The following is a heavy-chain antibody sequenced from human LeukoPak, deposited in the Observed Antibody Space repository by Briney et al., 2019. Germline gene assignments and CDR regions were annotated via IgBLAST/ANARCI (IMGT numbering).Heavy chain of an antibody. J-gene: IGHJ4*02. CDR3: ARGSKVLVAATYD. V-gene: IGHV1-69*05. CDR2: IIPIFLPP. Sequence: ASVKVSCKASGGTFSSYAISWVRQAPGQGLEWMGGIIPIFLPPNSPQKFQRSLTITTDEYTSTAYMELSSLRSEDTAVYYCARGSKVLVAATYDWGQGTLVTVSS. D-gene: IGHD2-15*01. CDR1: GGTFSSYA.